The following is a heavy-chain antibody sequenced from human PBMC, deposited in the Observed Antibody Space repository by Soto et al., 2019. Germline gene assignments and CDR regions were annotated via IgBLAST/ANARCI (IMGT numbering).Heavy chain of an antibody. J-gene: IGHJ5*02. D-gene: IGHD3-22*01. CDR2: IYHSGST. CDR3: ARDPYYDSKGPIWP. V-gene: IGHV4-38-2*02. CDR1: GYSISSGYY. Sequence: SETLSLTCAVSGYSISSGYYWGWIRQPPGKGLEWIGSIYHSGSTYYNPSLKSRVTISVDTSKNQFSLKLSSVTAADTAVYYCARDPYYDSKGPIWPWGQGTLVTASS.